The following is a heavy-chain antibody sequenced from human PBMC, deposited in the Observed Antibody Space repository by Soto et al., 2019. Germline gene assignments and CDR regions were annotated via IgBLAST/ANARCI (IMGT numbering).Heavy chain of an antibody. J-gene: IGHJ5*02. CDR3: ARTDDGTAYLDP. V-gene: IGHV4-30-4*01. CDR1: CDSISSGNHY. Sequence: SETLSLTCTVSCDSISSGNHYWSWIREPPGKGLDWIGYIFYSGTTYYNPSLKSRLTMSVDTSKKQFALKLSSVTAADTAVYYCARTDDGTAYLDPGGQGSMVTVSS. D-gene: IGHD1-1*01. CDR2: IFYSGTT.